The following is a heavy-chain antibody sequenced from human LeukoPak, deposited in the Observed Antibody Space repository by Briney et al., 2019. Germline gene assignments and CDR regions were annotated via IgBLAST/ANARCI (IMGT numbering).Heavy chain of an antibody. Sequence: GGSLRLSCAASGFTFSDTWMHWVRQVPGKGLVWVSRIRSDGSDARYAESVKGRFTISRDNAKNTLYLQMNSLRAEDTAVYYCAELGITMIGGVWGKGTTVTISS. CDR3: AELGITMIGGV. D-gene: IGHD3-10*02. CDR1: GFTFSDTW. J-gene: IGHJ6*04. CDR2: IRSDGSDA. V-gene: IGHV3-74*01.